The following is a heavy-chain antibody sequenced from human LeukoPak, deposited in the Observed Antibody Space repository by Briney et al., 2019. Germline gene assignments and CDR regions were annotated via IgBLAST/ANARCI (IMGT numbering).Heavy chain of an antibody. J-gene: IGHJ5*02. CDR1: GYTFTKYL. D-gene: IGHD2-21*01. CDR3: ARPSYCVADNCGYWLDP. CDR2: INPQGDIT. Sequence: GASVKVSCKTPGYTFTKYLIHWVRQAPGKGLEWMGTINPQGDITNYAQRFQGRITLTEDTSTSTVYMELSSLTSEDTAVYYCARPSYCVADNCGYWLDPWGPGTLVTVSS. V-gene: IGHV1-46*01.